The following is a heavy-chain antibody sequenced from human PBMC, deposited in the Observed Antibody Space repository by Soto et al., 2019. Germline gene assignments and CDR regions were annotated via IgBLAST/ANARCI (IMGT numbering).Heavy chain of an antibody. Sequence: ASVKVSCKASGYKVTAYYINWVRQAPGEGLEWMGWINPNTGDTFYAQKFQGRVTMTRDTSISTAHLELTRLTSDDTAMYYCAKDRPADFWGQGTLVTISS. CDR3: AKDRPADF. CDR2: INPNTGDT. CDR1: GYKVTAYY. J-gene: IGHJ4*02. V-gene: IGHV1-2*02.